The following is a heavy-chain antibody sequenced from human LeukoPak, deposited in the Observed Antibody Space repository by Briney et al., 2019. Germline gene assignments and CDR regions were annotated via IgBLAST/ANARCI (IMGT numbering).Heavy chain of an antibody. CDR2: IYENGGTT. D-gene: IGHD3-9*01. J-gene: IGHJ4*02. CDR3: AKGDSYYDLLTCFDL. CDR1: GFTFRSHA. Sequence: GGSLRLSCVGSGFTFRSHAMSWVRQAPEKGLEFVSGIYENGGTTYYADSVKGRFSISRDNSKNTLYLQMHSLRDEDTAVYYCAKGDSYYDLLTCFDLWGPGTLVTVSS. V-gene: IGHV3-23*01.